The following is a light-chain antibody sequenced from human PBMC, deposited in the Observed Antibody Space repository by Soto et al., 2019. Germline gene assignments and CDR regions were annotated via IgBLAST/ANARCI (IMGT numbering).Light chain of an antibody. CDR2: AAS. CDR1: QSISSY. J-gene: IGKJ4*01. Sequence: DIQMTQSPSSLSASVGDRVTITCRASQSISSYLNWYQQKPGKAPKLLIYAASSLQSGVPSRFSGSGSGTDFTLPISSLQPEDFATYYGLKLTFGGGTKVEIK. CDR3: LKLT. V-gene: IGKV1-39*01.